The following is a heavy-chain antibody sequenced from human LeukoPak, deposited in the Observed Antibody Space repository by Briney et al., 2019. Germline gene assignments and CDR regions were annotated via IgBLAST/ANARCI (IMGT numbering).Heavy chain of an antibody. Sequence: GGSLRLSCAASGFIFSSYGMHWVRQAPGKGLEWVAFIRYDGSNRYYADSVKGRFTISRDNSKNTLYLQMNSLRAEDTAVYYCARVATFYYYYMDVWGKGTTVTVSS. CDR3: ARVATFYYYYMDV. CDR2: IRYDGSNR. D-gene: IGHD2-15*01. CDR1: GFIFSSYG. V-gene: IGHV3-30*02. J-gene: IGHJ6*03.